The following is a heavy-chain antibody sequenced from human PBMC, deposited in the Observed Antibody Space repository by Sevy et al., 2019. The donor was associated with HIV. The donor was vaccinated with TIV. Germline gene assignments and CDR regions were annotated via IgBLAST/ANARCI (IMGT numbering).Heavy chain of an antibody. D-gene: IGHD6-13*01. V-gene: IGHV3-9*01. J-gene: IGHJ6*02. Sequence: LTCAASNLTFEDYAMHWVRRAPGKGLEWVSGISWNGADIGFAASVKGRFTISRDNAKSSVYLQINSLTPEDTGVYYCAKGQQLITQSGSYFYYGMNVWGQGTTVTVSS. CDR1: NLTFEDYA. CDR3: AKGQQLITQSGSYFYYGMNV. CDR2: ISWNGADI.